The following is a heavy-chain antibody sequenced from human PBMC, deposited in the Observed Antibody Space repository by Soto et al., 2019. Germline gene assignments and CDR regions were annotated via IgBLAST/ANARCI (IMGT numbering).Heavy chain of an antibody. CDR1: GFSLSTSGVG. D-gene: IGHD6-13*01. J-gene: IGHJ4*02. CDR2: IYWDDDK. V-gene: IGHV2-5*02. CDR3: AHRPGWDSSSYGPVFFDY. Sequence: SGPTLVNPTQTLTLTCTFSGFSLSTSGVGVGWIRQPPGKALEWLALIYWDDDKRYSPSLKSRLTITKDTSKNQVVLTMTNMDPVDTATYYCAHRPGWDSSSYGPVFFDYWGQGTLVTVSS.